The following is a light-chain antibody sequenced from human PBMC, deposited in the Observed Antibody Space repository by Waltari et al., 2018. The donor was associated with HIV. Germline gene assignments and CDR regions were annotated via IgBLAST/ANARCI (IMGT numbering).Light chain of an antibody. CDR2: DGS. Sequence: SYVLTQPPSVSVAPGQTARITCGGNDIETKNVHWYQQKPGQAPVLVVYDGSDRPSGIPERFSGSDSGNTATLTITRVEAGDEADYYCQVWDPSSDHVVFGGGTKLTVL. CDR3: QVWDPSSDHVV. J-gene: IGLJ2*01. V-gene: IGLV3-21*02. CDR1: DIETKN.